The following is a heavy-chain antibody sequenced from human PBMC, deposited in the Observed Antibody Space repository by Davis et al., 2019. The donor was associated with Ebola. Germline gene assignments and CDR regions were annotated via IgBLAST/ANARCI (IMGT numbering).Heavy chain of an antibody. V-gene: IGHV4-59*01. J-gene: IGHJ6*02. D-gene: IGHD4-17*01. CDR1: GGPISSYY. CDR2: IYYSGCT. Sequence: PSETLSLTCTVSGGPISSYYWSWIRQPTGKGLEWIGYIYYSGCTNYNPSLKSRVTISVDTSKNQFSLKLSSVTAADTAVYYCARDRADYGYYYYYGMDVWGQGTTVTVSS. CDR3: ARDRADYGYYYYYGMDV.